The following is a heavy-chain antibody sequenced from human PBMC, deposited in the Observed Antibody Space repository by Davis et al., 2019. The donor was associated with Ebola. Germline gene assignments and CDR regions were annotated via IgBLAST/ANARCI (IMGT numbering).Heavy chain of an antibody. CDR1: GFIFNTYD. CDR2: IWYDGSNK. CDR3: ATALRTYYYDSSGYKTYYYGMDV. D-gene: IGHD3-22*01. V-gene: IGHV3-30*02. J-gene: IGHJ6*02. Sequence: GESLKISCAASGFIFNTYDMHWIRQAPGKGLEWVAIIWYDGSNKYYADSVKGRFTISRDNSKNTLYLQMNSLRAEDTAVYYCATALRTYYYDSSGYKTYYYGMDVWGQGTTVTVSS.